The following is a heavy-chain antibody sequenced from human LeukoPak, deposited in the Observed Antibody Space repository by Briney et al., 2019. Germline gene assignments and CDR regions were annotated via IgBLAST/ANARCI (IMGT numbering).Heavy chain of an antibody. CDR3: AKDGYCISTACSHYYYYMDV. CDR1: GFTFSTYA. D-gene: IGHD2-2*01. J-gene: IGHJ6*03. CDR2: ISGSGDSP. V-gene: IGHV3-23*01. Sequence: GGSLRLSCAASGFTFSTYAMIWVRQAPGRGLEWVSTISGSGDSPYYADSVKGRFTISRDNSKNTLYLQMSNLGAEDTAVYYCAKDGYCISTACSHYYYYMDVWGQGTLVTVSS.